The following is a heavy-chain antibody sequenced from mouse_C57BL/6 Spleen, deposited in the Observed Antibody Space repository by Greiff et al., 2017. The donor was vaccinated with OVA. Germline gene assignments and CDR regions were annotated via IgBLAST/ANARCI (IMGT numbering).Heavy chain of an antibody. D-gene: IGHD1-1*02. CDR2: INPNNGGT. J-gene: IGHJ4*01. Sequence: EVQLQQSGPELVKPGASVKMSCKASGYTFTDYHMHWVKQSHGKSLEWIGSINPNNGGTSYNQKFKGKATLTVNKSSSTAYMELRSLTSEDSAVYYCAREGWVYAMDYWGQGTSVTVSS. CDR1: GYTFTDYH. CDR3: AREGWVYAMDY. V-gene: IGHV1-22*01.